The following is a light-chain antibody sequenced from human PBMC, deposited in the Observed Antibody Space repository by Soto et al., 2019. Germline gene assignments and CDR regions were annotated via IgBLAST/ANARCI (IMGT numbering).Light chain of an antibody. CDR1: QSISSW. Sequence: DIQMTQSPSTLSASVGDRVTITCRASQSISSWLAWYQQKPGKAPKLLIYDASSLESGVPSRFSGSGSGTDFTLTISSLQPEDFALYYCQHYAHNSPITFGQGTRLEI. J-gene: IGKJ5*01. V-gene: IGKV1-5*01. CDR3: QHYAHNSPIT. CDR2: DAS.